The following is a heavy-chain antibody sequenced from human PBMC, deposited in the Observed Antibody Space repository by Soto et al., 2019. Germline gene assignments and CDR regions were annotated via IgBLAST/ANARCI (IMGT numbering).Heavy chain of an antibody. V-gene: IGHV5-10-1*01. D-gene: IGHD2-2*01. CDR2: IDPSDSYT. Sequence: PGESLKISCKGSGYSFTSYWISWVRQMPGKGLEWMGRIDPSDSYTNYSPSFQGHVTISADKSISTAYLQWSSLKASDTAMYYCASWGSTSCLSCYYYGMGVLGQGTRVTVSS. CDR1: GYSFTSYW. J-gene: IGHJ6*02. CDR3: ASWGSTSCLSCYYYGMGV.